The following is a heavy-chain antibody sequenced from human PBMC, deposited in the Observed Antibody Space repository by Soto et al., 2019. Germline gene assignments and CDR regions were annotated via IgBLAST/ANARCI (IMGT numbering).Heavy chain of an antibody. J-gene: IGHJ6*02. CDR3: ARDYFDSYYYGMDV. CDR2: IDYSGTT. V-gene: IGHV4-39*07. CDR1: GGSISSFGYY. D-gene: IGHD3-9*01. Sequence: PSETLSLTCTVSGGSISSFGYYWGWIRQSPGKGLEWIGSIDYSGTTYHNLSLKSRVTISVDSSKNQFSLQLSSVTAADTAVYFCARDYFDSYYYGMDVWGQGTTVTVSS.